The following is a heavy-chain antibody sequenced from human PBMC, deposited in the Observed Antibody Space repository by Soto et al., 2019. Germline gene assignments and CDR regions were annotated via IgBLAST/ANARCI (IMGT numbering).Heavy chain of an antibody. D-gene: IGHD6-6*01. CDR1: GYSFTSYW. J-gene: IGHJ6*02. CDR2: IYPGDSDT. CDR3: ARQRDSRPSIYYSGMDV. V-gene: IGHV5-51*01. Sequence: PGESLKISCKGSGYSFTSYWIGWVRQMPGKGLEWMGIIYPGDSDTRYSPSFQGQVTISADKSISTAYLQWSSLKASDTAMYYCARQRDSRPSIYYSGMDVWGQGTTVTVSS.